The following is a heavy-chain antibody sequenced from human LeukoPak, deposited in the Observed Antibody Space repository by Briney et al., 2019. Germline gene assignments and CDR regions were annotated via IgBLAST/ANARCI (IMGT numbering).Heavy chain of an antibody. CDR3: ARTDIVVSLDY. CDR1: GGSFSGYY. V-gene: IGHV4-34*01. CDR2: INHSGST. J-gene: IGHJ4*02. Sequence: SSETLSLTCAVYGGSFSGYYWSWIRQPPGKGLEWIGEINHSGSTNYNPSLKSRVTISVDTSKNQFSLKLSSVTAADTAVYYCARTDIVVSLDYWGQGTLVTDSS. D-gene: IGHD2-2*01.